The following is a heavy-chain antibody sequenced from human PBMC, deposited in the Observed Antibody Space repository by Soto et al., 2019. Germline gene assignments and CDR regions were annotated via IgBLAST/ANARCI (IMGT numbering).Heavy chain of an antibody. CDR2: TYYRSKWYN. J-gene: IGHJ6*02. CDR3: ARGFEDGYSTYDYGMGV. D-gene: IGHD4-4*01. CDR1: GDSVSSNNAA. V-gene: IGHV6-1*01. Sequence: SQTLSLTCAISGDSVSSNNAAWIWIRQSPSRGLEWLGRTYYRSKWYNDYAVSVKSRINISPDTSKNQFSLQLNSVIPEDTAVYYCARGFEDGYSTYDYGMGVWGQGTTVTVSS.